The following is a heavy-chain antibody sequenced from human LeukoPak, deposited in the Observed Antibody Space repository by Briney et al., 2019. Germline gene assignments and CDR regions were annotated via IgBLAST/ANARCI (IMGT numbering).Heavy chain of an antibody. CDR1: GFTFSNYW. V-gene: IGHV3-7*01. Sequence: QAGGSLRLSCAASGFTFSNYWMNWVRQAPGKGLEWVANIKEDGGEKYYVDSVKGRFTISRDNAKNALYLQINSLRAEDTAVYYCASWGPWSYFDYWGQGTLVTVSS. J-gene: IGHJ4*02. CDR3: ASWGPWSYFDY. D-gene: IGHD3-16*01. CDR2: IKEDGGEK.